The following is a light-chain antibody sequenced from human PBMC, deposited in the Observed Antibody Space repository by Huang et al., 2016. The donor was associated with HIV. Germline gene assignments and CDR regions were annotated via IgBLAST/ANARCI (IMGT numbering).Light chain of an antibody. CDR3: QQRSSWPIT. CDR2: GAS. J-gene: IGKJ5*01. V-gene: IGKV3-11*01. Sequence: EIVLTQSPATLSLSPGEGATLSCRASQTVSSYLAWYQHKPGQAPRLLIYGASNRATGIPDRFSVSGSGTDYTLTISSLEPEDFAVYYCQQRSSWPITFGQGTRLEIK. CDR1: QTVSSY.